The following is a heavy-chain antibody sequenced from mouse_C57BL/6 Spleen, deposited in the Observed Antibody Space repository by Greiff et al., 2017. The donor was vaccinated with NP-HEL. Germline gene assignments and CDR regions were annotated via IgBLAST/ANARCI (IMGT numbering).Heavy chain of an antibody. Sequence: QVQLQQPGAELVKPGASVKLSCKASGYTFTSYWMHWVKPRPGQGLEWIGMIHPNSGSTNYNEKFKSKATLTVDKSSSTAYMQLSSLTSEDSAVYYCAKGVDYGSSSFDYWGQGTTLTVSS. CDR3: AKGVDYGSSSFDY. J-gene: IGHJ2*01. V-gene: IGHV1-64*01. D-gene: IGHD1-1*01. CDR1: GYTFTSYW. CDR2: IHPNSGST.